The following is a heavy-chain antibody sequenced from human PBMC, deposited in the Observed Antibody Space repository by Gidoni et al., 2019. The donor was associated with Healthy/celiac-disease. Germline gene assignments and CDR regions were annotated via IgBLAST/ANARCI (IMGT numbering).Heavy chain of an antibody. D-gene: IGHD6-6*01. CDR1: GYTFTSYD. Sequence: QVQLVQSGAEVKKPGASVQVSCKASGYTFTSYDINWVRQATGQGLEWMGWMNPNSGNTGYAQKFQGRVTMTRNTSISTAYMELSSLRSEDTAVYYCARESSIAARAPGEVDYWGQGTLVTVSS. CDR3: ARESSIAARAPGEVDY. CDR2: MNPNSGNT. V-gene: IGHV1-8*01. J-gene: IGHJ4*02.